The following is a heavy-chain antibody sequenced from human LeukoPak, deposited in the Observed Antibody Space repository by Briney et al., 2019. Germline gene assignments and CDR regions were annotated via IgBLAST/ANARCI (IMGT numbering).Heavy chain of an antibody. J-gene: IGHJ6*04. CDR1: GGTFSSYA. V-gene: IGHV1-69*06. D-gene: IGHD2-2*01. CDR2: IISIFGTA. CDR3: ARDYCSSTSCPPVGNYSYGMDV. Sequence: ASVKVSCKASGGTFSSYAISWVRQAPGQGLEWMGGIISIFGTANYAQKFQGRVTITADKSTSTAYMELSSLRSEDTAVYYCARDYCSSTSCPPVGNYSYGMDVWGKGTTVTVSS.